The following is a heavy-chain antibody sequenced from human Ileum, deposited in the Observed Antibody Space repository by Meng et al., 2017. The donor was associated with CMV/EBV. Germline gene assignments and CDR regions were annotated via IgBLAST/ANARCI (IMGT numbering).Heavy chain of an antibody. J-gene: IGHJ4*02. CDR1: RRSSRRHH. CDR3: ARGPYSSSWFSFDY. Sequence: VRPEHSSPGLVKPSEAVYRTCTVSRRSSRRHHWSWTRQPAGKGLELIAHIYTSGSNNYNPSLQIRVTMSVDTSKTQFTLKLSSVTAADTAVYYCARGPYSSSWFSFDYWGQGTLVTVSS. V-gene: IGHV4-4*07. CDR2: IYTSGSN. D-gene: IGHD6-13*01.